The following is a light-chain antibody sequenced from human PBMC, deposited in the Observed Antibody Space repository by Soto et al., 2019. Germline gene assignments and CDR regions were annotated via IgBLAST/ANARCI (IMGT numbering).Light chain of an antibody. CDR1: QTVRNNY. CDR3: QQSYSTPRT. CDR2: DAS. J-gene: IGKJ1*01. Sequence: EFVLTQSPGTLSLSPGERATLSCRASQTVRNNYLAWYQQKPGQAPRLLIYDASSLQSGVPSRFSGSGSGTDFTLTISSLQPEDFATYYCQQSYSTPRTFGQGTKVDIK. V-gene: IGKV3D-20*02.